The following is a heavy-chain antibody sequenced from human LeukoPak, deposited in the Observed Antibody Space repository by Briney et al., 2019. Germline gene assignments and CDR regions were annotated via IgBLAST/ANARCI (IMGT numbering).Heavy chain of an antibody. V-gene: IGHV3-48*01. J-gene: IGHJ4*02. D-gene: IGHD1-1*01. CDR1: GFPFIEYS. CDR3: ARDHNYAFDN. Sequence: PGGSLRLSCTASGFPFIEYSMNWVRQVPGKGLEWIAYIGIGSGSTKYADSVRGRFTISADKAKNSLYLQMNSLRVEDTAVYYRARDHNYAFDNWGQGTLVSVAS. CDR2: IGIGSGST.